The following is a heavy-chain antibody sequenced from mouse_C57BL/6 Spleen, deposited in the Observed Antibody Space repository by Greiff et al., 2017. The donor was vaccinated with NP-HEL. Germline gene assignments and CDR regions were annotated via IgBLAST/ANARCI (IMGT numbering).Heavy chain of an antibody. J-gene: IGHJ2*01. CDR2: IYPGSGST. CDR1: GYTFTSYW. CDR3: ARRGIYYGNYYYFDY. V-gene: IGHV1-55*01. Sequence: QVQLQQPGAELVKPGASVKMSCKASGYTFTSYWITWVKQRPGQGLEWIGDIYPGSGSTNYNEKFKSKATLTVDTSSSTAYMQLSSLTSEDSAVYYCARRGIYYGNYYYFDYWGQGTTLTVSS. D-gene: IGHD2-1*01.